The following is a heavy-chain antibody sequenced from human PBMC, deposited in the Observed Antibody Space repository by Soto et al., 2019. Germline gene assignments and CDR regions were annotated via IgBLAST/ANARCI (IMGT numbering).Heavy chain of an antibody. CDR2: MSSDGRNE. J-gene: IGHJ4*02. V-gene: IGHV3-30*18. Sequence: QVQLVESGGGLVQPGRSLRLSCEGSGFTFSKYGMHWVRQAPGKGLEWVAVMSSDGRNEYYADSVKGRFTISRDNSNSTLYLQMSSLRPEDTSVYYGAKVGPMAGVTAWFDFWGKGTLVTVSS. D-gene: IGHD2-21*02. CDR1: GFTFSKYG. CDR3: AKVGPMAGVTAWFDF.